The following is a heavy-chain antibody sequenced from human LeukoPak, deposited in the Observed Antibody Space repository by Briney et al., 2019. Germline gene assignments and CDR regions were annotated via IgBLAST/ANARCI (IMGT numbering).Heavy chain of an antibody. V-gene: IGHV4-39*01. CDR2: IFHSGTT. CDR1: GGSTIDNSFY. CDR3: ARLTDS. Sequence: SGTLSLTCTVTGGSTIDNSFYWGWIRQPPGKGLEWIGRIFHSGTTNYNPSLERRVTIAVDTSKNQFSLRLTSVTAADTALYYCARLTDSWGQGTLVTVSS. J-gene: IGHJ4*02.